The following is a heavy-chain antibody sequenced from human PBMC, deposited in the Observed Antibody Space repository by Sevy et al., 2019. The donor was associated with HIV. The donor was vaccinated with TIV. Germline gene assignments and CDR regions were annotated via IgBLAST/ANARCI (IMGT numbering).Heavy chain of an antibody. CDR2: FDPEDGET. V-gene: IGHV1-24*01. Sequence: ASVKVSCKVSGYTLTELSIHWVRQAPGKGLEWMGSFDPEDGETIYAQKFQGRVTMTEDTFKDTAYMELSSLRSEDAAVYYCATTKDYYDSSGSPSDYWGQGTLVTVSS. CDR3: ATTKDYYDSSGSPSDY. D-gene: IGHD3-22*01. J-gene: IGHJ4*02. CDR1: GYTLTELS.